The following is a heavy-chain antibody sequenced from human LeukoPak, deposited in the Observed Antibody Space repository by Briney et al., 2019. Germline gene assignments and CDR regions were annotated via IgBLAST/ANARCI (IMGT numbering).Heavy chain of an antibody. CDR1: GYTFTGYY. V-gene: IGHV1-46*01. CDR3: ASGYCSSTSCLPSYYYYYGMDV. Sequence: ASVKVSCKASGYTFTGYYMHWVRQAPGQGLEWMGIINPSGGSTSYAQKFQGRVTMTRDTSTSTVYMELSSLRSEDTAVYYCASGYCSSTSCLPSYYYYYGMDVWGQGTTVTVSS. J-gene: IGHJ6*02. D-gene: IGHD2-2*03. CDR2: INPSGGST.